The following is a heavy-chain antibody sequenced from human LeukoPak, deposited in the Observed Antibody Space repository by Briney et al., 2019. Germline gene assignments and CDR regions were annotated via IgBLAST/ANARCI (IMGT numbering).Heavy chain of an antibody. V-gene: IGHV1-24*01. J-gene: IGHJ4*02. CDR3: ATDYYGSGSYSGY. CDR2: FDPEDGET. Sequence: ASVKVSCRVSGYTLTELSMHWVRQAPGKGLEWMGGFDPEDGETIYAQKFQGRVTMTEDTSTDTAYMELSSLRSEDAAVYYCATDYYGSGSYSGYWGQGTLVTVSS. D-gene: IGHD3-10*01. CDR1: GYTLTELS.